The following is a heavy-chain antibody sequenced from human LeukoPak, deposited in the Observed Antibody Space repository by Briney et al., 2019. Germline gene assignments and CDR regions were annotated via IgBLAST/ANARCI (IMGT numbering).Heavy chain of an antibody. CDR3: AREGFGELTDYYFDY. V-gene: IGHV3-30*04. Sequence: PGRSLRLSCAAYGFTFSSYGMHWDRQAPGKGLEWVAVISYDGSNKYYADSVKGRFTISRDNSKNTLYLQTNSLRAEDTAVYYCAREGFGELTDYYFDYWGQGALVTVSS. D-gene: IGHD3-10*01. CDR2: ISYDGSNK. J-gene: IGHJ4*02. CDR1: GFTFSSYG.